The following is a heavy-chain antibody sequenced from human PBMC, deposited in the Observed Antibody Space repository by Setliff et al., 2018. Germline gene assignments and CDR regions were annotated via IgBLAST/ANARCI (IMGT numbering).Heavy chain of an antibody. CDR3: ARGNSNYHLFDY. D-gene: IGHD4-4*01. J-gene: IGHJ4*02. CDR1: GGTFSSYA. V-gene: IGHV1-8*02. CDR2: MNPNSGNT. Sequence: ASVKVSCKASGGTFSSYAISWVRQAPGQGLEWMGWMNPNSGNTGYAQKFQGRVTMTRNTSISTAYMELRSLRSDDTAVYYCARGNSNYHLFDYWGQGTLVTVSS.